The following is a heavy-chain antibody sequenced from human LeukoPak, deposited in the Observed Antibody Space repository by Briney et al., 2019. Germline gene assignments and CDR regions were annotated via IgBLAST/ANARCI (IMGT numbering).Heavy chain of an antibody. Sequence: PGGSLRLSCAASGFTFSRFWMSWVRQAPGKGLEWVANIKQDGSEKYYVDSVKDRFTISRDNAKNSLYLQMNSLRAEDTAVFYCARDGTYTDYDPDFDISGQGTLVTVSS. D-gene: IGHD5-12*01. V-gene: IGHV3-7*04. CDR3: ARDGTYTDYDPDFDI. CDR2: IKQDGSEK. CDR1: GFTFSRFW. J-gene: IGHJ4*02.